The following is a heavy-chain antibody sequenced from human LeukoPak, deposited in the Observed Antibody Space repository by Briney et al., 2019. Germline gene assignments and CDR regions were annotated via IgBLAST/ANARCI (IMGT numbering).Heavy chain of an antibody. CDR2: IYYSGST. D-gene: IGHD6-6*01. CDR1: GGSISSSSYY. Sequence: SETLSLTCTVSGGSISSSSYYWGWIRQPPGKGLEWIGSIYYSGSTYYNPSLKSRVTISVGRSKNQFSLKLSSVTAADTAVYYCARGRSSSSSDDYWGQGTLVTVSS. CDR3: ARGRSSSSSDDY. V-gene: IGHV4-39*07. J-gene: IGHJ4*02.